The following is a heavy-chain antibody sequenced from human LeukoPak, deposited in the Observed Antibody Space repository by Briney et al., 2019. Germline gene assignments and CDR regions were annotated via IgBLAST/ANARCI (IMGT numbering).Heavy chain of an antibody. CDR2: IIPILGIA. V-gene: IGHV1-69*10. J-gene: IGHJ4*02. Sequence: SVTVSCKASGGTFSSYAISWVRQAPGQGLEWMGGIIPILGIANYAQTFQGRVTITADKSTSKAYMELRSLRSEDTAVYYCATTYYYDSSGDWDYYFDYWGQGTLVTVSS. CDR3: ATTYYYDSSGDWDYYFDY. CDR1: GGTFSSYA. D-gene: IGHD3-22*01.